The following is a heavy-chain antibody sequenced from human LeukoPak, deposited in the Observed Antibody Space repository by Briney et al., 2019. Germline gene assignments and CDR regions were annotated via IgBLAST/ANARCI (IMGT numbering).Heavy chain of an antibody. V-gene: IGHV1-2*02. CDR3: ARDAPYGSGSYCSP. CDR1: GYTFTGYY. J-gene: IGHJ5*02. Sequence: GAPVKVSCKASGYTFTGYYMHWVRQAPGQGLEWMGWINPNSGGTNCAQKFQGRVTMTRDTSISTAYMELSRLRSDDTAVYYCARDAPYGSGSYCSPWGQGTLVTVSS. CDR2: INPNSGGT. D-gene: IGHD3-10*01.